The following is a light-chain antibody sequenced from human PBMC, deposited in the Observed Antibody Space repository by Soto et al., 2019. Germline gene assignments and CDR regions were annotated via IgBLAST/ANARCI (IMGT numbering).Light chain of an antibody. CDR1: SSNIGAGID. V-gene: IGLV1-40*01. J-gene: IGLJ2*01. Sequence: QSVLTQPPSVSGAPGQRVTISCTGSSSNIGAGIDVHWYQKFPGTAPKLLIYANTNRPSGVPDRFSGSKSGNTASLTVSGLQAEDEADYYCSSYAGSNNLIFGGGTKLTVL. CDR3: SSYAGSNNLI. CDR2: ANT.